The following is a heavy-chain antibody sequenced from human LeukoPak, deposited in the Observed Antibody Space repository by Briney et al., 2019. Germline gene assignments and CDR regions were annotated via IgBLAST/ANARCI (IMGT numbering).Heavy chain of an antibody. J-gene: IGHJ4*02. CDR1: GFTFSSYW. D-gene: IGHD6-19*01. V-gene: IGHV3-74*01. CDR3: ARGDSSGWTSDY. Sequence: GGSLRLSCGASGFTFSSYWMHWVRQAPGKGLVWISRINSDGSTTSYADSVKGRFTISRDNSKNTLYLQMNSLRAEDTAVYYCARGDSSGWTSDYWGQGTLVTVSS. CDR2: INSDGSTT.